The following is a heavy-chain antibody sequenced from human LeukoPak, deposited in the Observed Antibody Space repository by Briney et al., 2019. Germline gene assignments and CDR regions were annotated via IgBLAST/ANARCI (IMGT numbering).Heavy chain of an antibody. CDR1: GGSISSGGYY. D-gene: IGHD1-26*01. CDR3: ARVRDSGSYLFDY. V-gene: IGHV4-31*03. CDR2: IYYSGST. Sequence: SETLSLTCTVSGGSISSGGYYWSWIRQHPGKGLEWIGYIYYSGSTYYNPSLKSRVTISVDTSKNQFSLKLSSVTAADTAVYYCARVRDSGSYLFDYWGQGTLVTVSS. J-gene: IGHJ4*02.